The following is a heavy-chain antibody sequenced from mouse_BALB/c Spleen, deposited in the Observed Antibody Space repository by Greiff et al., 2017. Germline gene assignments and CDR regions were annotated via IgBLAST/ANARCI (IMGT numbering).Heavy chain of an antibody. J-gene: IGHJ4*01. CDR2: ISSGSSTI. V-gene: IGHV5-17*02. CDR3: ARGGITTATDAMDY. D-gene: IGHD1-2*01. CDR1: GFTFSSFG. Sequence: EVQRVESGGGLVQPGGSRKLSCAASGFTFSSFGMHWVRQAPEKGLEWVAYISSGSSTIYYADTVKGRFTISRDNPKNTLFLQMTSLRSEDTAMYYCARGGITTATDAMDYWGQGTSVTVSS.